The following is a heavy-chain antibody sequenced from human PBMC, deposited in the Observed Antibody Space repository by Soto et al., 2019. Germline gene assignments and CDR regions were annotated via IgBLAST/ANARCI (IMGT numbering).Heavy chain of an antibody. J-gene: IGHJ6*02. CDR1: GYTFTGYY. D-gene: IGHD6-13*01. CDR3: ASVHGVSSSWFLRYYYYYGMDV. V-gene: IGHV1-2*02. CDR2: INPNSGGT. Sequence: ASVKVSCKASGYTFTGYYMHWVRQAPGQGLEWMGWINPNSGGTNYAQKFQGRVTMTRDTSISTAYMELSRLRSDDTAVYYCASVHGVSSSWFLRYYYYYGMDVWGQGTTVTVS.